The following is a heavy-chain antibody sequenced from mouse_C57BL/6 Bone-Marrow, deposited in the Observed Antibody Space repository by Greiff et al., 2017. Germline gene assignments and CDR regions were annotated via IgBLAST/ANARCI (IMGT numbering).Heavy chain of an antibody. D-gene: IGHD1-1*02. CDR3: TTFSWCIYYYAMDY. CDR1: GFTIKDAY. Sequence: VQLKQSGAELVRPGASVKLSCTASGFTIKDAYMHWVKQRPEQGLEWIGWIDPENGYTEYASKFQGKATITADTTSNTAYLQLSSLTSKDTAVYYGTTFSWCIYYYAMDYWGQGTSVTVSS. J-gene: IGHJ4*01. V-gene: IGHV14-4*01. CDR2: IDPENGYT.